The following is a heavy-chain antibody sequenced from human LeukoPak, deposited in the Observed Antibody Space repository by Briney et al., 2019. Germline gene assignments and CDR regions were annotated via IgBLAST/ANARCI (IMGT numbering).Heavy chain of an antibody. J-gene: IGHJ6*02. V-gene: IGHV3-23*01. Sequence: PGGSLRLSCAASGFTFSSYAMSWVRQAPGKGLEWVSAISGSGGSTYYADSVKGRFTISRDNSKNTLYLQMNSLRAEDTAVYYCAKDGADIVEPLGMDVWGQGTTVTVSS. D-gene: IGHD2-15*01. CDR1: GFTFSSYA. CDR3: AKDGADIVEPLGMDV. CDR2: ISGSGGST.